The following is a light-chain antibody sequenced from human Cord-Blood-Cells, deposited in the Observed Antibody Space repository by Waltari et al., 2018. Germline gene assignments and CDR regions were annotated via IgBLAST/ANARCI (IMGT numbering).Light chain of an antibody. Sequence: EIVLTQSPGTLSLSPGARTTLSCRASQSVSSSYLAWYQQKPGQAPRLLIYGASSRATGIPDRFSGSGSGTDFTLTISRLEPEDFAVYYCQQYGSSPTWTFGQGP. V-gene: IGKV3-20*01. CDR2: GAS. J-gene: IGKJ1*01. CDR1: QSVSSSY. CDR3: QQYGSSPTWT.